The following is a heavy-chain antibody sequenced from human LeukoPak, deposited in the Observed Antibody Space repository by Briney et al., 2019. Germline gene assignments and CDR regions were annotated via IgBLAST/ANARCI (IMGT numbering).Heavy chain of an antibody. CDR2: IYYSGST. CDR1: GGSISSGDYY. CDR3: AGAWGSGAFDI. Sequence: PSETLSLTCTVSGGSISSGDYYWSWIRQPPGKVLEWIGYIYYSGSTYYNPSLKSRVTISVDTSKNQFSLKLSSVTAADAAVYYCAGAWGSGAFDIWGQGTMVTVSS. J-gene: IGHJ3*02. V-gene: IGHV4-30-4*08. D-gene: IGHD7-27*01.